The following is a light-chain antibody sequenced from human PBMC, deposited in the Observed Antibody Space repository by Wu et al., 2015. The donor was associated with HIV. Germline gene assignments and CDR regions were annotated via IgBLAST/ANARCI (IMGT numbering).Light chain of an antibody. V-gene: IGKV3-11*01. CDR2: DSS. Sequence: VLTQXPRHPVVCLQGGRATSFVSQSSRQSLTWIQRDVASSRLLIYDSSRRASGVPDRFIGSGSGTDFSLTIKNVIREDFAVYFCQQFEFFGLGTALEI. J-gene: IGKJ2*01. CDR1: QSSRQS. CDR3: QQFEF.